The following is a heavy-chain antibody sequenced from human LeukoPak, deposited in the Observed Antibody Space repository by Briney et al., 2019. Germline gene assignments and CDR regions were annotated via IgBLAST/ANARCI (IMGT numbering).Heavy chain of an antibody. CDR3: AREGDNYDFWSGSSMNWFDP. J-gene: IGHJ5*02. CDR2: INPNSGGT. D-gene: IGHD3-3*01. V-gene: IGHV1-2*06. CDR1: GYTSTGYY. Sequence: ASVKVSCKASGYTSTGYYMHWVRQAPGQGLEWMGRINPNSGGTNYAQKFQGRVTMTRDTSISTAYMELSRLRSDDTAVYYCAREGDNYDFWSGSSMNWFDPWGQGTLVTVSS.